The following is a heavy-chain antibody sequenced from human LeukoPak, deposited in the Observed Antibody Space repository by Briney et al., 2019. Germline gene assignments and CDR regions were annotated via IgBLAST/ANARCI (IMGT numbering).Heavy chain of an antibody. V-gene: IGHV3-74*01. D-gene: IGHD3-3*01. Sequence: GGSLRLSCAASGFTFSSYWMHWVRQAPGKGLVWVSRINSDGSNTSYADSVKGRFTISRDNAQNTLYLQMNSLRAEDTAVYYCARDRKYDFWSGYLTGYYYYMDVWGKGTTVTVSS. J-gene: IGHJ6*03. CDR2: INSDGSNT. CDR1: GFTFSSYW. CDR3: ARDRKYDFWSGYLTGYYYYMDV.